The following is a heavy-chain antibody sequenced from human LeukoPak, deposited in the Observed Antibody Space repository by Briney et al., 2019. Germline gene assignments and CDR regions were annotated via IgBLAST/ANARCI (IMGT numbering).Heavy chain of an antibody. V-gene: IGHV3-48*04. CDR1: GFTFSSYS. CDR2: ISSSSSTI. J-gene: IGHJ5*02. Sequence: GGSLRLSCAASGFTFSSYSMNWVRQAPGKGLEWVSYISSSSSTIYYADSVKGRFTISRDNAKNSLYLQMNSLRAEDTAVYYCASSSSWYGYNWFDPWGQGTLVTVSS. D-gene: IGHD6-13*01. CDR3: ASSSSWYGYNWFDP.